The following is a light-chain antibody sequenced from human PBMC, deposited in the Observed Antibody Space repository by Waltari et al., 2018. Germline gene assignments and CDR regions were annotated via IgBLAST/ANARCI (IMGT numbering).Light chain of an antibody. CDR1: SRDIGSYSL. CDR2: EVS. V-gene: IGLV2-23*02. J-gene: IGLJ2*01. Sequence: QSALTQPASVSGSPGQSITISCSGTSRDIGSYSLVSWYQQHPGKAPKLMIHEVSERPSGVSDRFAGSKSGNTASMTITGLQTEDEATFYCCSYAGANLVIFGGGTRVTVL. CDR3: CSYAGANLVI.